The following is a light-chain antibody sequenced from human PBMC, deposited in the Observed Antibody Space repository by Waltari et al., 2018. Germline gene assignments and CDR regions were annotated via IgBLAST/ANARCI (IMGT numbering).Light chain of an antibody. CDR2: DVT. CDR3: SSYTTRSTRV. Sequence: QSALTQPASVSGSPGQSIPISCTATSSDVGDYKYVSWYQQHPGKVPKLLIYDVTNRPSGISYRFSGSKSGYTASLTISGLQAEDEADYYCSSYTTRSTRVFGTGTKVTVL. J-gene: IGLJ1*01. V-gene: IGLV2-14*03. CDR1: SSDVGDYKY.